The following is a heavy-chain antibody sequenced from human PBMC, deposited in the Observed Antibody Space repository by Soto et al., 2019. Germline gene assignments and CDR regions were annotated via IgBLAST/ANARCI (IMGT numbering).Heavy chain of an antibody. D-gene: IGHD2-2*01. J-gene: IGHJ4*02. CDR3: ARGGVVSNSFDH. CDR1: GGTFSSYA. V-gene: IGHV1-69*12. CDR2: IIPIFGTA. Sequence: QVQLVQSGAEVKKPGSSVKVSCKASGGTFSSYAISWVRQAPGQGLEWMGGIIPIFGTANYAQKFQGRVTITADESTRRRYMELRRLTSEETAVYFWARGGVVSNSFDHWGQGRMVSVSS.